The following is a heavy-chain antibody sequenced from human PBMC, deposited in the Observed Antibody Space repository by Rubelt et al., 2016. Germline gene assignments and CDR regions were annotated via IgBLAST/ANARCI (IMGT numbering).Heavy chain of an antibody. V-gene: IGHV3-23*01. CDR1: GFTFSSCA. J-gene: IGHJ4*02. D-gene: IGHD5-12*01. Sequence: GGGLVQPGGSLRLSCAASGFTFSSCAMSWVRQAPGKGLEWVSLIRGSGGTTHYAGSVRGRFTISRDTSKNTLYLQMNSLRAEDTAVYYCAKVTGVIVTATIDYWGQGNLVTVSS. CDR2: IRGSGGTT. CDR3: AKVTGVIVTATIDY.